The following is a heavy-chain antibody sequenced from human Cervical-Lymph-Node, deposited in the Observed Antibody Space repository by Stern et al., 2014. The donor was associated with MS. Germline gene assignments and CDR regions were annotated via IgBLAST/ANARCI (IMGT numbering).Heavy chain of an antibody. CDR2: VIPIFGTA. CDR3: ARDSRHYDASYYFDS. CDR1: GGTFSSYA. V-gene: IGHV1-69*01. J-gene: IGHJ4*02. Sequence: QLVQSGAEVKKPGSSVKVSCKASGGTFSSYAINWVRQAPGQGPEWMGGVIPIFGTANYAQKFQGRVTITADESTSTAYMELSSLRSEDTAVYYCARDSRHYDASYYFDSWGQGTLVTVSS. D-gene: IGHD3-16*01.